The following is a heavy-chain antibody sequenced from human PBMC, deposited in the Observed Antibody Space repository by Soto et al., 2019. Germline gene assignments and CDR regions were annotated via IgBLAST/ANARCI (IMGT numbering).Heavy chain of an antibody. CDR3: AREPYGDYVGYFDY. CDR1: GFTFSSYG. CDR2: IWYDGSNK. Sequence: PGGSLRLSCAASGFTFSSYGMHWFRHSPGKGLEWVAVIWYDGSNKYYADSVKGRFTISRDNSKNTLYLQMNSLRAEDTAVYYCAREPYGDYVGYFDYWGQGTLVTVSS. V-gene: IGHV3-33*01. D-gene: IGHD4-17*01. J-gene: IGHJ4*02.